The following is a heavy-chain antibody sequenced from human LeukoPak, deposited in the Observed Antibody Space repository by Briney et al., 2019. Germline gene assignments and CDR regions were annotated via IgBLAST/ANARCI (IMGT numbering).Heavy chain of an antibody. Sequence: GGSLRLSCAASGFTVSSNYMSWVRQAPGKGLEWVSYISSSGSTIYYADSVKGRFTISRDNAKNSLYLQMNSLRAEDTAVYYCARDDYYYDSSGVYWGQGTLVTVSS. J-gene: IGHJ4*02. D-gene: IGHD3-22*01. CDR1: GFTVSSNY. CDR3: ARDDYYYDSSGVY. CDR2: ISSSGSTI. V-gene: IGHV3-11*01.